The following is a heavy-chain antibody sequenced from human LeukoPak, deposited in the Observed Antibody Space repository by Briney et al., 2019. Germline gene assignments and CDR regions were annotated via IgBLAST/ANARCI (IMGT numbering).Heavy chain of an antibody. D-gene: IGHD4-17*01. Sequence: RAGGSLRLSCAASGFTFDDYGMSWVRQAPGKGLGWGSGINWNGGSTGYADSVKGRFTISRDNAKNSLYLQMNSLRAKDTALYYCARSDDYGALYTIDYWGQGTLVTVSS. J-gene: IGHJ4*02. CDR3: ARSDDYGALYTIDY. CDR1: GFTFDDYG. CDR2: INWNGGST. V-gene: IGHV3-20*04.